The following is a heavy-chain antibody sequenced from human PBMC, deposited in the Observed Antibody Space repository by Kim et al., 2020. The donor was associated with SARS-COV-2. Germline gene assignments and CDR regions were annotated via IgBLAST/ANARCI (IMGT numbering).Heavy chain of an antibody. D-gene: IGHD3-3*01. Sequence: SETLSLTCTVSGGSISSGGYYWSWIRQHPGKGLEWIGYIYYSGSTYYNPSLKSRVTISVDTSKNQFSLKLSSVTAADTAVYYCASSPYDFWSGSPRVYYYYYGMDVWGQGTTVTVSS. J-gene: IGHJ6*02. CDR3: ASSPYDFWSGSPRVYYYYYGMDV. CDR1: GGSISSGGYY. CDR2: IYYSGST. V-gene: IGHV4-31*03.